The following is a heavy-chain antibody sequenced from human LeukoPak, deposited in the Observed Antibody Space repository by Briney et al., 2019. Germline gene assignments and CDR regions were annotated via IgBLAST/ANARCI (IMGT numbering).Heavy chain of an antibody. CDR1: GYTFSNYW. J-gene: IGHJ3*02. Sequence: GGSLRLSCAASGYTFSNYWMHWVRQAPGRGLVWVSRINTDGTRTSYADSVKGRFTISRDNAKNTLFLQMNSLRAEDTAVYYCAREEEGDAFDIWGQGTMVTVSS. CDR3: AREEEGDAFDI. V-gene: IGHV3-74*01. CDR2: INTDGTRT.